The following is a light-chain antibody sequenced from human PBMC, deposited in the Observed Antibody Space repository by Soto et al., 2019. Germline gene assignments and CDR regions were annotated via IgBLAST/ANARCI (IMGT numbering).Light chain of an antibody. J-gene: IGKJ3*01. CDR1: QDIRSD. Sequence: DIQMTQSPSSLSVSVGDRVTITCRASQDIRSDLGWFQQKPGKAPKRLIYAASILERGAPSRFSGSRSWTEFTLTISSLQPEDFATYYCLQHNSYPFTFGPGTKVVIK. CDR3: LQHNSYPFT. V-gene: IGKV1-17*01. CDR2: AAS.